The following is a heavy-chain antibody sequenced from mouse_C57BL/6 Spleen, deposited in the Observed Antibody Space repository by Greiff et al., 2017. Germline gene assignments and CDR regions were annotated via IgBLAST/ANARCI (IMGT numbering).Heavy chain of an antibody. Sequence: VQLQQPGAELVMPGASVKLSCKASGYTFTSYWMHWVKQRPGQGLEWIGEIDPSDSYTNYNQKFKGKSTLTVDKSSSTAYMQLSSLTSEDSAVYYCARHITTNYAMDDWGQGASVTVSS. J-gene: IGHJ4*01. V-gene: IGHV1-69*01. CDR2: IDPSDSYT. CDR1: GYTFTSYW. CDR3: ARHITTNYAMDD. D-gene: IGHD1-2*01.